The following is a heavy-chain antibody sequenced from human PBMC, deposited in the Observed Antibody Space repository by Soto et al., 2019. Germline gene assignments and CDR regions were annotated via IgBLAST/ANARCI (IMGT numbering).Heavy chain of an antibody. J-gene: IGHJ6*02. D-gene: IGHD3-9*01. V-gene: IGHV3-66*01. CDR1: GFTVSSHY. CDR3: ARSLDGNYYYGMDV. Sequence: EVQLVESGGGLVQPGGSLRLSCAASGFTVSSHYMTWVRQAPGKGLDWVSLLYSNGRTYYADSVKGRFTISRDSSKNTVYLQLNSLRAQDTAVYYCARSLDGNYYYGMDVWGQGTTLIVSS. CDR2: LYSNGRT.